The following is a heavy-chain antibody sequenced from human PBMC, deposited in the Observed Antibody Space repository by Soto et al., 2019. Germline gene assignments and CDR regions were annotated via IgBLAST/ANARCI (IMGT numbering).Heavy chain of an antibody. CDR3: ARDLITGTTDAFDI. D-gene: IGHD1-7*01. V-gene: IGHV1-69*08. CDR2: IIPILGIA. Sequence: QVQLVQSGAEVKKPGSSVKVSCKASGGTFSSYTISWVRQAPGQVLEWMGRIIPILGIANYAQKFQGRVTITADKSTSTAYMELSSLRSEDTAVYYCARDLITGTTDAFDIWGQGTMVTVSS. J-gene: IGHJ3*02. CDR1: GGTFSSYT.